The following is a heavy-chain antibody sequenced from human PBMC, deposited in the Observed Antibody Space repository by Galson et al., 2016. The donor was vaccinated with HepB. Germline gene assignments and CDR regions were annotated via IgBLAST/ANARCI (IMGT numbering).Heavy chain of an antibody. V-gene: IGHV6-1*01. Sequence: CAISGDSVSNNGVAWNWIRQSPSRGLEWLGRAYYRSNFYYDYATSVKSRITINADTSKNQLTVQLNSVTPDDTAVYYCARGGVSGNYFYYHYHMDVWGQGTTVTVSS. CDR1: GDSVSNNGVA. CDR2: AYYRSNFYY. J-gene: IGHJ6*03. D-gene: IGHD3-10*01. CDR3: ARGGVSGNYFYYHYHMDV.